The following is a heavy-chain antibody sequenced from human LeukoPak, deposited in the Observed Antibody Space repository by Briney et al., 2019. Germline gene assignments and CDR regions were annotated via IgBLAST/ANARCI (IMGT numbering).Heavy chain of an antibody. CDR3: AKDPFYSGSYYRTS. CDR1: GGSISSYY. CDR2: IYTSGST. D-gene: IGHD1-26*01. J-gene: IGHJ4*02. V-gene: IGHV4-4*07. Sequence: SETLSLTCTVSGGSISSYYWSWIRQPTGKGLEWIGRIYTSGSTNYNPSLKSRVTMSVDTSKNQFSLKLSSVTAADTAVYYCAKDPFYSGSYYRTSWGQGTLVTVSS.